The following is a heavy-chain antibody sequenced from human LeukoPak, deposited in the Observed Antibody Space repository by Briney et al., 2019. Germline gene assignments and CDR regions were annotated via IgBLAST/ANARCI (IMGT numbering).Heavy chain of an antibody. J-gene: IGHJ4*02. Sequence: PGGSLRLSCAAPDFNINNNYMNWVRQAPGKGLEWVSLIDNFGSIYYRDSVKGRFTISRDISKSTVYLHMNNLSAEDTAVYYCAGGTYYGSGARPGYFDHWGQGILVTVSS. D-gene: IGHD3-10*01. V-gene: IGHV3-53*01. CDR1: DFNINNNY. CDR3: AGGTYYGSGARPGYFDH. CDR2: IDNFGSI.